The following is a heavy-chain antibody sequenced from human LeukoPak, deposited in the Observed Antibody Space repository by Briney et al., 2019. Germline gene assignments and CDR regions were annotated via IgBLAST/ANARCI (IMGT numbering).Heavy chain of an antibody. CDR2: IYYSGST. Sequence: EPSETLSLTCTVSGGSISSGDYYWSWIRQPPGKGLEWIGYIYYSGSTYYNPSLKSRVTISVDTSKNQFSLKLSSVTAADTAVYYCARGGGLVRGIESAFDIWGQGTMVTVSS. J-gene: IGHJ3*02. D-gene: IGHD3-10*01. V-gene: IGHV4-30-4*08. CDR3: ARGGGLVRGIESAFDI. CDR1: GGSISSGDYY.